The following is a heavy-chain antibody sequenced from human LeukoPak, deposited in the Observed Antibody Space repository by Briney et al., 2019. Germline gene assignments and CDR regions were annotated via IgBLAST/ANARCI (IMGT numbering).Heavy chain of an antibody. V-gene: IGHV7-4-1*02. D-gene: IGHD1-26*01. Sequence: ASVKVSCKASGYTFTNYAMNWVRQAPGQGLEWMGWINTNTGNPTYAQGFTGRFVFSLDTSVSTAYLQISSLKAEDTAAYYCARDQATSSYSNWFDPWGQGTLVTVSS. CDR3: ARDQATSSYSNWFDP. J-gene: IGHJ5*02. CDR2: INTNTGNP. CDR1: GYTFTNYA.